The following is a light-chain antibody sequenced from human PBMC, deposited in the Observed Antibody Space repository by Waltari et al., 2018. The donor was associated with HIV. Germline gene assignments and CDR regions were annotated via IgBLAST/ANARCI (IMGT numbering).Light chain of an antibody. J-gene: IGKJ1*01. CDR2: DGS. Sequence: EIVLTQSPATLSLSPGERATLSCRPRHRVSTYLAWYQQKPGQAPRLLSYDGSNSATGIPARFSGSGSGTDFALTISSLEPEDFAVYYCQQRSNWLTWTFGQGTKVEIK. CDR1: HRVSTY. V-gene: IGKV3-11*01. CDR3: QQRSNWLTWT.